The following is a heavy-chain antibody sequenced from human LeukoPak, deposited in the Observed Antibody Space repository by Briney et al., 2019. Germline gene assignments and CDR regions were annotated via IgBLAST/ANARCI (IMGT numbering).Heavy chain of an antibody. CDR3: ATGSVRYSASWYSQEGDY. D-gene: IGHD6-13*01. V-gene: IGHV3-23*01. CDR2: ISVSAGST. Sequence: GGSLRLSCSASGFTFSTYAMSWVRQAPGKGLEWVSAISVSAGSTYYADSVKGRFTISRDNSKNTLYLQMNSLRAEDTAVYYCATGSVRYSASWYSQEGDYWGQGTLVTVSS. J-gene: IGHJ4*02. CDR1: GFTFSTYA.